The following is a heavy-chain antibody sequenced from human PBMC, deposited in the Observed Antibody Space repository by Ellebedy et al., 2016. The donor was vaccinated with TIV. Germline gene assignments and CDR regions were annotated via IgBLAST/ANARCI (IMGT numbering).Heavy chain of an antibody. CDR3: VRAVPNWFDP. Sequence: GESLKISCAASGFTFSSYWMSWVRQAPGKGRECVANIKEDGSEKNYVDSVKGRFTISRDNAKNSLYLQMNNLRADDTAVYYCVRAVPNWFDPWGQGTLVTVSS. CDR1: GFTFSSYW. J-gene: IGHJ5*02. V-gene: IGHV3-7*01. CDR2: IKEDGSEK.